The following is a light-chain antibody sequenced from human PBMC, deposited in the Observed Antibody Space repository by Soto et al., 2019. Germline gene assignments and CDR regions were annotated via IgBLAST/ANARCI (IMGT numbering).Light chain of an antibody. V-gene: IGLV2-14*01. CDR3: SSYTISSTSV. CDR2: DVS. J-gene: IGLJ1*01. Sequence: QSVLTQPASVSGSPGQSITISCTGTSSDVGGYNYVSWYQQHPGKAPKLMIYDVSNRPSGVSNRFSGSKSGNTASLTISGLQAEDEAYYYCSSYTISSTSVFGTGTKLTVL. CDR1: SSDVGGYNY.